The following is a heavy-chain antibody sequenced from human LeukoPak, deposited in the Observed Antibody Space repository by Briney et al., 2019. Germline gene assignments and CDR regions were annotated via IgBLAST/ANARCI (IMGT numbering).Heavy chain of an antibody. D-gene: IGHD3-22*01. J-gene: IGHJ4*02. V-gene: IGHV1-69*06. CDR3: ARDNYYDSSGYILAFDY. CDR1: GGTFSSYA. Sequence: SVKVSCKASGGTFSSYAISWVRQAPGQGLEWMGGIIPIFGTANYAQKFQGRVTITADKSTSTAYMELSSLRSEDTAVYYCARDNYYDSSGYILAFDYWGQGTLVTVSS. CDR2: IIPIFGTA.